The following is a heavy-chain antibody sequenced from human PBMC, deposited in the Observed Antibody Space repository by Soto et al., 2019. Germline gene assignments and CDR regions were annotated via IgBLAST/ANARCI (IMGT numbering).Heavy chain of an antibody. CDR2: IYYSGST. CDR3: ARAAVVAGPNWFDP. J-gene: IGHJ5*02. CDR1: GGSISSGYYY. Sequence: PSETLSLTCTVSGGSISSGYYYWVWIRQPPGKGLEWIGYIYYSGSTYSNPSLKSRVTISVDTSKNQFSLKLSSVTAADTAVYYCARAAVVAGPNWFDPWGQGTLVTVPQ. D-gene: IGHD2-15*01. V-gene: IGHV4-30-4*01.